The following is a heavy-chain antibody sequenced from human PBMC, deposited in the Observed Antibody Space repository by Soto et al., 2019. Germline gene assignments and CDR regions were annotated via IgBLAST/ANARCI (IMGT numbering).Heavy chain of an antibody. J-gene: IGHJ6*02. D-gene: IGHD3-10*01. CDR3: ARYGSGSYYDGMHV. V-gene: IGHV1-2*04. Sequence: ASVKVSCKASGYTFTGYYMHWVRQAPGQGLEWMGWINPNSGGTNYAQKFQGWVTMTRDTSISTAYMELSRLRSDDTAVYYCARYGSGSYYDGMHVWGQGTTVNVSS. CDR1: GYTFTGYY. CDR2: INPNSGGT.